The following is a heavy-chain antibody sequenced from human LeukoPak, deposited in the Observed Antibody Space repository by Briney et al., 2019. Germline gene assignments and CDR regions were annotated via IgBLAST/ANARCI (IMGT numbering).Heavy chain of an antibody. Sequence: GGSLRLSCAASGFTVSSNYMSWVRQAPGKGLEWVSVIYSGGSTYYADSVKGRFTISRDNSKNTLYLQMNSLRAEDTAVYYCARVMMVRGVITYDAFDIWGPGTMVTVSS. D-gene: IGHD3-10*01. CDR1: GFTVSSNY. CDR2: IYSGGST. J-gene: IGHJ3*02. CDR3: ARVMMVRGVITYDAFDI. V-gene: IGHV3-53*01.